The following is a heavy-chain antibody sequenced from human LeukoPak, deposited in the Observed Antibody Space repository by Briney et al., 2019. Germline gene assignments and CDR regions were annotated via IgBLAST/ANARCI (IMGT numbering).Heavy chain of an antibody. V-gene: IGHV3-23*01. CDR3: VKEASKTFGIYTADY. Sequence: GGSLRLSCAASGFTFSSYAMSWVRQAPGKGLEWVCAIPASGPKTYYTGSVRGRFTISRDNSKNTVYLQMQSLRAEDTAVYYCVKEASKTFGIYTADYWGQGTLVTVSS. CDR2: IPASGPKT. D-gene: IGHD3-16*01. J-gene: IGHJ4*02. CDR1: GFTFSSYA.